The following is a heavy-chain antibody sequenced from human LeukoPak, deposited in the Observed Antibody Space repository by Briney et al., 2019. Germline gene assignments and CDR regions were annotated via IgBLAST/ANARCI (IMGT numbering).Heavy chain of an antibody. CDR3: AREPRDCTGGTCQSAGCYYFYY. CDR1: GFTFSNYA. D-gene: IGHD2-15*01. J-gene: IGHJ4*02. CDR2: ISASGGS. V-gene: IGHV3-23*01. Sequence: SGGSLRLSCAASGFTFSNYAMSWARQAPGKGLEWASGISASGGSYYADSVKGRFTVSRDISKNTLYLQMNSLRDEDTAVYFCAREPRDCTGGTCQSAGCYYFYYWSQGTLVTVSS.